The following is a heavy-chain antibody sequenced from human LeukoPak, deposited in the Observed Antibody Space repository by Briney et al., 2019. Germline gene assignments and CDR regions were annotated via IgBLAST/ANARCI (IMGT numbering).Heavy chain of an antibody. D-gene: IGHD2-2*01. CDR2: IRYDGSNK. CDR1: GFTFSSYG. V-gene: IGHV3-30*02. J-gene: IGHJ4*02. Sequence: GGSLRLSCAASGFTFSSYGMHWVRQAPGKGLEWVAFIRYDGSNKYYADSVKGRFTISRDNSKNTLYLQMNSLRAEDTAVYYCAKLGRKGSTTQGVDYWGQGTLVTVSS. CDR3: AKLGRKGSTTQGVDY.